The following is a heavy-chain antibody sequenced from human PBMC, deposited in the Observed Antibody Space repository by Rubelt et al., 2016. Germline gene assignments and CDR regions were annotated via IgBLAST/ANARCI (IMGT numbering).Heavy chain of an antibody. CDR3: ARAWDYTSSLYYFDY. V-gene: IGHV3-66*01. Sequence: CGGGLVQPGGSLRLSCAASGFTVSSNHMSWVRQAPGKGLEWVSLIYSGGSTYYADSVKGRFTVSRENAKNSLYLQMNSLRAEDTAVYYCARAWDYTSSLYYFDYWGQGTLVTVSS. CDR2: IYSGGST. J-gene: IGHJ4*02. D-gene: IGHD4-11*01. CDR1: GFTVSSNH.